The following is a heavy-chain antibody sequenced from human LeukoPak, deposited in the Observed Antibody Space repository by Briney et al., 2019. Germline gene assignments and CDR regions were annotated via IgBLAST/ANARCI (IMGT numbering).Heavy chain of an antibody. CDR1: GGSISSGGYY. J-gene: IGHJ5*02. V-gene: IGHV4-31*03. D-gene: IGHD2-15*01. Sequence: SETLSLTCTVSGGSISSGGYYWSWIRQHPGKGLEWIGYIYYSGSTYYNPSLKSRVTISVDTSKNQFSLKLSSVTAADTAVYYCARGVRSGGGAFDPWGQGTLVTVFS. CDR2: IYYSGST. CDR3: ARGVRSGGGAFDP.